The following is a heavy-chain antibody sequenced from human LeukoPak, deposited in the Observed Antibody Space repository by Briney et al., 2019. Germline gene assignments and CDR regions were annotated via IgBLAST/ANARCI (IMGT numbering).Heavy chain of an antibody. CDR2: IWYDGSNK. Sequence: GGSLRLSCAASGFTFSTYTMHWVRQAPGKGLEWVAVIWYDGSNKYYADSVKGRFTISRDNSKNTLYLQMNSLRAEDTAVYYCAREKVRVVVAALDYWGQGTLVTVSS. CDR3: AREKVRVVVAALDY. V-gene: IGHV3-33*08. D-gene: IGHD2-15*01. CDR1: GFTFSTYT. J-gene: IGHJ4*02.